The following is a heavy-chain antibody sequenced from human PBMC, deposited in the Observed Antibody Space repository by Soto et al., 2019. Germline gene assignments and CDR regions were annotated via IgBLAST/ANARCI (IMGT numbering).Heavy chain of an antibody. V-gene: IGHV1-2*02. J-gene: IGHJ2*01. CDR2: INPHTGDT. CDR3: AREGGEAPGARRESYLDL. Sequence: QVHLVQSGAEVKKPGASVTVSCKTSGYTLTDYYMHWVRQAPGQGLEWMAWINPHTGDTGIAERVRCRVTMTRDTSTNTAHMGQTRLTSDDTAIYYCAREGGEAPGARRESYLDLWGRGSLVTVSS. D-gene: IGHD3-10*01. CDR1: GYTLTDYY.